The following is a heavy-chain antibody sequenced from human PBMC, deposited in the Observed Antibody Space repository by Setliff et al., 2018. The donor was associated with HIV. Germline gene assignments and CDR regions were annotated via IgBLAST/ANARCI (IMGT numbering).Heavy chain of an antibody. J-gene: IGHJ4*02. V-gene: IGHV4-39*01. CDR3: ARLSSYRSSSYYFDY. D-gene: IGHD6-6*01. CDR2: IYHSGST. CDR1: GGSISDTTYY. Sequence: PSETLSLTCSVSGGSISDTTYYWGWIRQPPGKGLEWIGNIYHSGSTLYKPSLKSRVTMSVDTSKNQLSLKLNSVTAADTAVYHCARLSSYRSSSYYFDYWGQGALVTVSS.